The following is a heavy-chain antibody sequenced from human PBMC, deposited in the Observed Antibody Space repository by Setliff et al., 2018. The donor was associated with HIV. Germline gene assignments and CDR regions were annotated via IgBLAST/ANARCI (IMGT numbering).Heavy chain of an antibody. D-gene: IGHD4-17*01. CDR3: ARGSPDYGDYLGYFQH. CDR1: GFTFSSYE. V-gene: IGHV3-48*03. CDR2: ISSSGYTM. J-gene: IGHJ1*01. Sequence: PGGSLRLSCVGSGFTFSSYEMSWVRQAPGKGLEWVSYISSSGYTMYSVDSVKGRFTISRDNAKKSVYLQMSSLRAEDTAVYYCARGSPDYGDYLGYFQHWGQGTLVTVSS.